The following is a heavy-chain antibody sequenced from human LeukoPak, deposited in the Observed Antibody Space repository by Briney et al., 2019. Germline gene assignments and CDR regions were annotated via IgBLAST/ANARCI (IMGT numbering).Heavy chain of an antibody. V-gene: IGHV4-4*07. CDR3: AREGMIAGIPDY. Sequence: SETLSLTCTVSGGSISSCYWSWIRQPAGKGLEWIGRIYTSGSTNHNPSLKSRVTMSVDTSKNQFSLKLSSVTAADTAVYYCAREGMIAGIPDYWGQGTLVTVSS. CDR1: GGSISSCY. D-gene: IGHD2-21*01. CDR2: IYTSGST. J-gene: IGHJ4*02.